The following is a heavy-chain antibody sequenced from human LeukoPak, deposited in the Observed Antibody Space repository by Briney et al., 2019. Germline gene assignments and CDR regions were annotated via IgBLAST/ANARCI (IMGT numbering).Heavy chain of an antibody. J-gene: IGHJ4*02. Sequence: ASVKVSCKASGYIFTTYYMHWVRQAPGQGLEWMGIINPSGGSTSYAQKFQGRVTMTRDMSTSTVYMELSSLRSEDTAVYYCARIAAAGTGGDYWGQGTLVTVSS. V-gene: IGHV1-46*01. CDR1: GYIFTTYY. CDR2: INPSGGST. D-gene: IGHD6-13*01. CDR3: ARIAAAGTGGDY.